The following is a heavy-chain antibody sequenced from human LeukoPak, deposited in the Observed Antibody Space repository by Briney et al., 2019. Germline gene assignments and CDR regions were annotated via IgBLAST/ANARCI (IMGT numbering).Heavy chain of an antibody. V-gene: IGHV4-4*02. D-gene: IGHD1-1*01. Sequence: SETLSLTCAVSGGSISSNNWWGWVRQPPGKGLEWIGEIYHSGGPNYNPSLKSRVTISVDKSRNHFSLNLSSVTAADTAVYYCARVNINNWHSCDYWGQGTLVTVSS. CDR1: GGSISSNNW. CDR2: IYHSGGP. J-gene: IGHJ4*02. CDR3: ARVNINNWHSCDY.